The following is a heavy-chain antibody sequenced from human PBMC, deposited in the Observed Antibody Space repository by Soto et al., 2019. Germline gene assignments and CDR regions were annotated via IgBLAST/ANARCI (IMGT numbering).Heavy chain of an antibody. CDR3: ARPDSTGYYSF. CDR2: INPDDYDT. CDR1: GYSFSTYW. V-gene: IGHV5-51*01. Sequence: GESLKISCKASGYSFSTYWIAWVRQMPGKSLEWMAIINPDDYDTRYSPSFQGQVTISADRSIKTAYLHWSSLKASDTAMYYCARPDSTGYYSFWGQGTLVTVYS. D-gene: IGHD3-22*01. J-gene: IGHJ4*02.